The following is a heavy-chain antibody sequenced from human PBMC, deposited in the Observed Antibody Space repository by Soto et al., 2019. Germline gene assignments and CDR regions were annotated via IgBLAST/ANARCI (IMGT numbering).Heavy chain of an antibody. CDR2: ISYDGSNK. J-gene: IGHJ3*02. V-gene: IGHV3-30*18. CDR1: GFTFSSYG. D-gene: IGHD2-2*02. CDR3: ANYCSSTSCYRDRDAFDI. Sequence: QPGGSLRLSCAASGFTFSSYGMHWVRQAPGKGLEWVAVISYDGSNKYYADSVKGRFTISRDNSKNTLYLQMNSLRAEDTAVYYCANYCSSTSCYRDRDAFDIWGQGTMVTVSS.